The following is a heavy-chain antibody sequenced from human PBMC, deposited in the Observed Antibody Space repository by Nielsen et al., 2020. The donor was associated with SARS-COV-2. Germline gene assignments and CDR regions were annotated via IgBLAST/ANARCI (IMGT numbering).Heavy chain of an antibody. CDR3: ARSGPYSYGGYYYYYGMDV. D-gene: IGHD5-18*01. Sequence: ASVKVSCKASGYTFTSYDINWVRQATGQGLEWMEWMNPNSGNTGYAQKFQGRVTMTRNTSISTAYMELSSLRSEDTAVYYCARSGPYSYGGYYYYYGMDVWGQGTTVTVSS. CDR2: MNPNSGNT. V-gene: IGHV1-8*01. J-gene: IGHJ6*02. CDR1: GYTFTSYD.